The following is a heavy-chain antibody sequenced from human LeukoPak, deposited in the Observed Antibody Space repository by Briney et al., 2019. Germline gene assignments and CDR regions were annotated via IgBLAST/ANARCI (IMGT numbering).Heavy chain of an antibody. CDR1: GVSISSYY. V-gene: IGHV4-59*01. D-gene: IGHD3-3*01. Sequence: SEPLSLPCTVSGVSISSYYWSWIRQPPGKGLEWIGYIYYSGSTNYNPSLKSRVTISVDTSKNQFSLKLSSVTAADTAVYYCAREYDGVVDYWGQGTLVTVSS. J-gene: IGHJ4*02. CDR3: AREYDGVVDY. CDR2: IYYSGST.